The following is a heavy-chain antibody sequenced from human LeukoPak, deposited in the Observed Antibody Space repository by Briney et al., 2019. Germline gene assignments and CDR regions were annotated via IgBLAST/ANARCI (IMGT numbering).Heavy chain of an antibody. V-gene: IGHV4-34*01. CDR1: GGSFSGYY. J-gene: IGHJ5*02. CDR2: INHSGST. CDR3: ARGVVTRLVPAAREGGWFDP. D-gene: IGHD2-2*01. Sequence: SETLSLTCAVYGGSFSGYYWSWIRQPPGKGLEWIGEINHSGSTNYNPSLKSRVTISVDTSKNQFSLKLSSVTAADTAVYYCARGVVTRLVPAAREGGWFDPWGQGTLVTVSS.